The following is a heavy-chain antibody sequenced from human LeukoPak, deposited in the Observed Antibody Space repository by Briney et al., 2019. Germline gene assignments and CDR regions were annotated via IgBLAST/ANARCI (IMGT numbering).Heavy chain of an antibody. V-gene: IGHV3-11*03. CDR3: AKYSSSSNYYYGMDV. D-gene: IGHD6-13*01. J-gene: IGHJ6*02. CDR2: ISGSSTHT. CDR1: GFSFSDYY. Sequence: PGGSLRLSCAASGFSFSDYYMNWIRQAPGKGLEWVSYISGSSTHTNYADSVKGRFTISRDNAKNSLYLQMNSLRAEDTAVYYCAKYSSSSNYYYGMDVWGQGTRVTVS.